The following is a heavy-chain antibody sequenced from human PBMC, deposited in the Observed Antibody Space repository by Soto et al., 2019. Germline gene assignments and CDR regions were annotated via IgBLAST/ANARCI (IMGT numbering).Heavy chain of an antibody. CDR2: INHSGST. V-gene: IGHV4-34*01. CDR1: GGSFSGYY. J-gene: IGHJ4*02. D-gene: IGHD5-12*01. Sequence: SETLSLTCAVYGGSFSGYYWSWIRQPPGKGLEWIGEINHSGSTNYNPSLKSRVTISVDTSKNQFSLKLSSVTAADTALYYCARRKIVATILSPLGYWGQGTLVTVSS. CDR3: ARRKIVATILSPLGY.